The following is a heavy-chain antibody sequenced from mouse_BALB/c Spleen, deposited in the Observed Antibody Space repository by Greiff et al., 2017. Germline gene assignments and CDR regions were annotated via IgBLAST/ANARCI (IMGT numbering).Heavy chain of an antibody. D-gene: IGHD4-1*01. CDR1: GFTFSSYW. J-gene: IGHJ4*01. CDR2: IRLKSDNYAT. CDR3: TDLGRNYAMDY. V-gene: IGHV6-3*01. Sequence: EVQRVESGGGLVQPGGSMKLSCVASGFTFSSYWMSWVRQSPEKGLEWVAEIRLKSDNYATHYAESVKGKFTISRDDSKSRLYLQMNSLRAEDTGIYYCTDLGRNYAMDYWGQGTSVTVSS.